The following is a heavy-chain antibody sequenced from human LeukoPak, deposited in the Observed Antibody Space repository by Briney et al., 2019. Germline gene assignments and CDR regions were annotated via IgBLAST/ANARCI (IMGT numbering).Heavy chain of an antibody. CDR3: ARMKGYCSGGSCSDAFDI. CDR2: IKQDGSEK. D-gene: IGHD2-15*01. V-gene: IGHV3-7*01. J-gene: IGHJ3*02. CDR1: RFTLSNYW. Sequence: GGSLRLSCAASRFTLSNYWMSWVRQAPGKGLEWVANIKQDGSEKYYVDSVKGRFTISRDNAKNSLYLQMNSLRAEDTAVYYCARMKGYCSGGSCSDAFDIWGQGTMVTVSS.